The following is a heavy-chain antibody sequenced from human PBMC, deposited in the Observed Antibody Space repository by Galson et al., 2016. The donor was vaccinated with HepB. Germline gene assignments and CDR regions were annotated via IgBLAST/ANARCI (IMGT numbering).Heavy chain of an antibody. CDR2: IKSKTDGGTT. CDR1: GFTFSNAW. D-gene: IGHD2-2*01. V-gene: IGHV3-15*01. Sequence: SLRLSCAASGFTFSNAWMSWVRQAPGKGLEWVGRIKSKTDGGTTDYAAPVKGRFTISRDDSKNTLYLQMNSLKTEDTAVYYCTTDFLTSSGIVLVPAAAGGYDYWGQGTLVTVSS. J-gene: IGHJ4*02. CDR3: TTDFLTSSGIVLVPAAAGGYDY.